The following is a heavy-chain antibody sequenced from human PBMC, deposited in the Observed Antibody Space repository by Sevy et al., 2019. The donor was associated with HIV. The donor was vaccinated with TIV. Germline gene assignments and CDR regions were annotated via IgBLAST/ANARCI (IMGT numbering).Heavy chain of an antibody. V-gene: IGHV3-33*01. Sequence: GGSLRLSCAASGFTFSSYGMHWVRQAPGKGLEWVAVIWYDGSNKYYADSVKGRFTISRDNSKNTLYLQMNSLRAEDTAVYYCARDRGSGNVKWFDPWGQGTLVTVSS. D-gene: IGHD3-16*01. CDR2: IWYDGSNK. CDR3: ARDRGSGNVKWFDP. CDR1: GFTFSSYG. J-gene: IGHJ5*02.